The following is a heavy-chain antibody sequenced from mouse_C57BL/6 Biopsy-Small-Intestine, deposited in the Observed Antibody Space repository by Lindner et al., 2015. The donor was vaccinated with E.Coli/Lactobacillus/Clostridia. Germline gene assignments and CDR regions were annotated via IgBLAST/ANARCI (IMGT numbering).Heavy chain of an antibody. Sequence: VQLQESGAELVKPGASVKLSCTTSGFNIKDFYMHWVKQRPEQGLEWIGWIDPENGDTEYASKFQGKATITADTSSNTAYLQLSSLTSEDTAVYYCTTGTVVATTSYWYFDVWGTGTTVTVSS. CDR3: TTGTVVATTSYWYFDV. D-gene: IGHD1-1*01. J-gene: IGHJ1*03. CDR2: IDPENGDT. CDR1: GFNIKDFY. V-gene: IGHV14-4*01.